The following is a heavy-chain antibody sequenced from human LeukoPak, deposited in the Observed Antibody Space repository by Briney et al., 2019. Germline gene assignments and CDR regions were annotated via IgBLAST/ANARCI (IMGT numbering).Heavy chain of an antibody. V-gene: IGHV4-39*07. CDR2: IYYSGST. CDR1: GGSISSSSYY. J-gene: IGHJ4*02. CDR3: ARERIAARLFDY. Sequence: SETLSLTCTVSGGSISSSSYYWGWIRQPPGKGLECIGSIYYSGSTYYNPSLKSRVTISVDTSKNQFSLKLSSVTAADTAAYYCARERIAARLFDYWGQGTLVTVSS. D-gene: IGHD6-6*01.